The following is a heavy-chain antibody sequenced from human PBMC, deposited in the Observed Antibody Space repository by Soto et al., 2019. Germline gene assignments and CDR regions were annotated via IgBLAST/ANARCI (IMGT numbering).Heavy chain of an antibody. J-gene: IGHJ4*02. V-gene: IGHV1-69*13. CDR2: IIPIFGTA. CDR1: GGTFSSYA. Sequence: GASVKVSCKASGGTFSSYAISWVRQALGQGLEWMGGIIPIFGTANYAQKFQGRVTITADESTSTAYMELSSLRPEDTAVYYCARSYYYGSGSYWDYWGQGTLVTVSS. D-gene: IGHD3-10*01. CDR3: ARSYYYGSGSYWDY.